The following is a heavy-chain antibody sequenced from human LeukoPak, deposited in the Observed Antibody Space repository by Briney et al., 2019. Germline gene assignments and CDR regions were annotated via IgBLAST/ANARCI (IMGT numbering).Heavy chain of an antibody. J-gene: IGHJ4*02. CDR1: GFTFSSYA. D-gene: IGHD5-24*01. V-gene: IGHV3-23*01. CDR2: ISGSGGST. CDR3: AKAVEMATIID. Sequence: GRSLRLSCAASGFTFSSYAMSWVRQAPGKGLEWVSAISGSGGSTYYADSVKGRFTISRDNSKNTLYLQMNSLRAEDTAVYYCAKAVEMATIIDWGQGTLVTVSS.